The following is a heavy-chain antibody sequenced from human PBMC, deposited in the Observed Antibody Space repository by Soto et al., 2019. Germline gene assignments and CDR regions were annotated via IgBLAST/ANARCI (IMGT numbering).Heavy chain of an antibody. D-gene: IGHD3-3*01. CDR3: ARFFGNAFDV. CDR2: IYYDGTP. V-gene: IGHV4-39*02. Sequence: QLQLQESGPGLVKPSETLSLTCSVSGGSIGTDSYNWDWIRQSPGKGLEWIGTIYYDGTPSYNPSLKSQVTISVDTSRNHFSLKVKSVTAADTAMYYCARFFGNAFDVWGQGTMVKVSS. J-gene: IGHJ3*01. CDR1: GGSIGTDSYN.